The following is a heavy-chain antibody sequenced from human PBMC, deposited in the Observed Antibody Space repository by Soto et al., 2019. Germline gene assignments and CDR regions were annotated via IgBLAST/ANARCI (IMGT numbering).Heavy chain of an antibody. CDR2: IYSGGST. D-gene: IGHD6-13*01. Sequence: PGGSLRLSCAASGFTVSSNYMSWVRQAPGKGLEWVSVIYSGGSTYYADSVKGRFTISRDNSKNTLYLQMNSLRAEDTAVYYCAWPRQNSSSWTKFDYWGQGSLVTVSS. J-gene: IGHJ4*02. V-gene: IGHV3-53*01. CDR3: AWPRQNSSSWTKFDY. CDR1: GFTVSSNY.